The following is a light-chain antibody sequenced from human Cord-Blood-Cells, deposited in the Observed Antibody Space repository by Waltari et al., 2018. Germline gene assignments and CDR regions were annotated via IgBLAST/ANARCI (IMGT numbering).Light chain of an antibody. CDR1: SSDVGGYNS. CDR3: CSYAGSYTYVV. Sequence: QSALTQPRSVSGSPGQSVTISCTGTSSDVGGYNSVSWYQQHPGKAPKLMIYDVSKRPAGVPDRCSGSKSGNTASLTISGLQAEDEADYYCCSYAGSYTYVVFGGGTKLTVL. CDR2: DVS. V-gene: IGLV2-11*01. J-gene: IGLJ2*01.